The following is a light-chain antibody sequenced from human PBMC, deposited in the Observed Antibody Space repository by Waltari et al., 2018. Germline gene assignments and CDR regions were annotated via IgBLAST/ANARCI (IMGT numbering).Light chain of an antibody. CDR1: SSNIRDNY. CDR2: ENS. J-gene: IGLJ7*01. Sequence: QSVLTQPPSVSAAPGQRVTISCSGVSSNIRDNYVSWYRQFPGTAPKLLIYENSERPSGIPGRFSGSKSGTSATLDITGLQAGDEADYYCGTWDSSLSGAVFGGGTHLTVL. CDR3: GTWDSSLSGAV. V-gene: IGLV1-51*02.